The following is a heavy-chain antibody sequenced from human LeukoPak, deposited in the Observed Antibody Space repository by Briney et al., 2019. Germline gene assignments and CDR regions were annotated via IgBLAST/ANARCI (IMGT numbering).Heavy chain of an antibody. D-gene: IGHD2-15*01. CDR1: GFTFSNAW. Sequence: GGSLRLSCAASGFTFSNAWMSWVRQAPGKGLEWVGRIKSKTDGGTTDYAAPVKGRFTISRDDSKNTLYLQMNSLKTEDTAVCYCTTDTIVVVVAARSIGGDFDYWGQGTLGTVSS. J-gene: IGHJ4*02. V-gene: IGHV3-15*01. CDR3: TTDTIVVVVAARSIGGDFDY. CDR2: IKSKTDGGTT.